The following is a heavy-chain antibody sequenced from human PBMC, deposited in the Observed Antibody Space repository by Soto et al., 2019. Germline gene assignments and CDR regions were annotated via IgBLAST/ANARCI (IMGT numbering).Heavy chain of an antibody. Sequence: GASVKVSCKASGYTFTGYYMHWVRQAPGQGLEWMGWINPNSGGTNYAQKFQGLVTMTRDTSISTAYMELSRLRSDDTTVYYCARNNYYDGGGREAFDIGAKGKRAPVPS. J-gene: IGHJ3*02. D-gene: IGHD3-22*01. CDR1: GYTFTGYY. V-gene: IGHV1-2*04. CDR2: INPNSGGT. CDR3: ARNNYYDGGGREAFDI.